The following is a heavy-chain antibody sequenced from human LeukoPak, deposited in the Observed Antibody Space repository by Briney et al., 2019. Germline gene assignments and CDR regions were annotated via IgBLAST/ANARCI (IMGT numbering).Heavy chain of an antibody. CDR2: ISGDGGST. CDR1: GFTFDDYA. D-gene: IGHD3-22*01. V-gene: IGHV3-43*02. Sequence: GGSLRLSCAASGFTFDDYAMHWVRQAPGKGLEWVSLISGDGGSTYYADSVKGRFTISRDNSKNSLYLRMNSLRTEDTALYYCAKDIGTMIDTYYYYGMDVWGQGTTVTVSS. CDR3: AKDIGTMIDTYYYYGMDV. J-gene: IGHJ6*02.